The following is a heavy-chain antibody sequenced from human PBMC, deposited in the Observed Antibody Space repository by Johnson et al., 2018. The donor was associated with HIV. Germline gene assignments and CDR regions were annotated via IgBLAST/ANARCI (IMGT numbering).Heavy chain of an antibody. CDR2: LYSGGSP. V-gene: IGHV3-66*01. Sequence: VQLVESGGGVVQPGRSLRLSCAASGFTVSSNYMSWVRQAPGTGLEWVSILYSGGSPYYADSVKGRFTISRDNSKNTLYLQMNSPRAEDTAFYYCVKDIKDPIGAFDVWGQGTMVSVSS. D-gene: IGHD3-10*01. J-gene: IGHJ3*01. CDR3: VKDIKDPIGAFDV. CDR1: GFTVSSNY.